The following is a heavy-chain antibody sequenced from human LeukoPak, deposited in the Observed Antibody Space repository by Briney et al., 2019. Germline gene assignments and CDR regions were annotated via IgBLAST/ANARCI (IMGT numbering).Heavy chain of an antibody. V-gene: IGHV1-2*02. CDR3: ASLKEYDSSGYPPLDAFDI. CDR1: GYTFTGYY. J-gene: IGHJ3*02. D-gene: IGHD3-22*01. Sequence: ASVKVSCKASGYTFTGYYMHWVRQAPGQGLEWMGWINPNSGGTNYAQKFQGRVTMTRDTSISTAYMEPSRLRSDDTAVYYCASLKEYDSSGYPPLDAFDIWGQGTMVTVSS. CDR2: INPNSGGT.